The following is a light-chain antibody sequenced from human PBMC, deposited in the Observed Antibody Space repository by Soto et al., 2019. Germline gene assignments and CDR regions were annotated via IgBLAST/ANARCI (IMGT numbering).Light chain of an antibody. CDR1: QSVSSD. CDR2: GAS. J-gene: IGKJ1*01. Sequence: IVMTQSPATLSVSPWESATLSCRASQSVSSDLAWYQQKPGQAPRLLIYGASSRATGIPDRFSGSGSGTDFTLTISRLEPEDFAVYFCQQYDSSPTTFGQGTKVDI. CDR3: QQYDSSPTT. V-gene: IGKV3-20*01.